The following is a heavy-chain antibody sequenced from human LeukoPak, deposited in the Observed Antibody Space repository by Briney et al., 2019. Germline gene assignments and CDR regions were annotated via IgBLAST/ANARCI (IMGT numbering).Heavy chain of an antibody. J-gene: IGHJ4*02. V-gene: IGHV1-3*03. CDR3: AREHSGSYYVYFDY. CDR1: GYIFTSYF. CDR2: INAGNGNT. D-gene: IGHD1-26*01. Sequence: ASVKVSCKASGYIFTSYFMHWVRQAPGQRLEWMGWINAGNGNTKYSQEFQGRVTITRDTSASTAYMELSSLRSEDMAVYYCAREHSGSYYVYFDYWGQGTLVTVSS.